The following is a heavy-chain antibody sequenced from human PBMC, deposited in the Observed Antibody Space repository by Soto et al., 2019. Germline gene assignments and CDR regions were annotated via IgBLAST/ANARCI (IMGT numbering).Heavy chain of an antibody. D-gene: IGHD2-15*01. Sequence: SETLSLTCTVSGGSISCGDYYWSWIRQPPGKGLEWMGYIYYSGSTYYNPSLKSRLSISADTSKNQFSLKLSSLTAADTAVYYCARGYCSGGSCYDHVAFDIWGQGTLVTVSS. CDR2: IYYSGST. CDR1: GGSISCGDYY. J-gene: IGHJ3*02. V-gene: IGHV4-30-4*01. CDR3: ARGYCSGGSCYDHVAFDI.